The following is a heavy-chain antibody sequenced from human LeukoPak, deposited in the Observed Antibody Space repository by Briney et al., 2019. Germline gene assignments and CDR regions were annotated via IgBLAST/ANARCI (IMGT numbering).Heavy chain of an antibody. Sequence: GGSLRLSCAASRFTFSTYAMSWVRQAPGKGLEWVSVIYSGGSTYYADSVKGRFTISRDNSKNTLYLQMNSLRAEDTAVYYCARESHFRMGGFDYWGQGTLVTVSS. CDR1: RFTFSTYA. J-gene: IGHJ4*02. CDR2: IYSGGST. D-gene: IGHD3-3*02. CDR3: ARESHFRMGGFDY. V-gene: IGHV3-66*01.